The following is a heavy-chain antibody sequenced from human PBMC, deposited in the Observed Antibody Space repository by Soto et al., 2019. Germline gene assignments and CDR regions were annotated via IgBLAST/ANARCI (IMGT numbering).Heavy chain of an antibody. CDR3: ARMVIAVALNWFDP. J-gene: IGHJ5*02. Sequence: QVQLVQSGAEVKKPGSSVNVSCKASGGTFSSYAISWVRQAPGQGLEWMGGIIPIFGTANYAQKFQGRVTIAADESTSTAYMELNSLRSEDTAVYYCARMVIAVALNWFDPWGQGTLVTVSS. V-gene: IGHV1-69*01. CDR2: IIPIFGTA. D-gene: IGHD6-19*01. CDR1: GGTFSSYA.